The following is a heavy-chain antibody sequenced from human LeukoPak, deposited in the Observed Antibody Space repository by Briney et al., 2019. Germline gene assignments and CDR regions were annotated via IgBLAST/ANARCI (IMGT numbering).Heavy chain of an antibody. CDR1: GGSISSYY. V-gene: IGHV4-4*07. CDR2: IYTSGST. CDR3: ARQPWSNCSGGSCYSDY. J-gene: IGHJ4*02. D-gene: IGHD2-15*01. Sequence: PSETLSLTCTVSGGSISSYYWSWIRQPAGKGLEWIGRIYTSGSTNCNPSLKSRVTMSVDTSKNQFSLKLSSVTAADTALYYCARQPWSNCSGGSCYSDYWGQGTLVTVSS.